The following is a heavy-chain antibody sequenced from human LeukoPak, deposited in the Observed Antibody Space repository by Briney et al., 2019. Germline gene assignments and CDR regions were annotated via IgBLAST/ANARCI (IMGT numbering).Heavy chain of an antibody. V-gene: IGHV3-23*05. J-gene: IGHJ4*02. Sequence: GGSLRLSCVVSGFTFSSHAMCWVRQAPGRGLEWVSSIDIRGDSTSYGDSVKGRFTISRDNSKNTLLLQMDSLRAEDSAIYYCANEIRPNDYWGQGTLVTVSS. CDR3: ANEIRPNDY. CDR2: IDIRGDST. CDR1: GFTFSSHA. D-gene: IGHD4/OR15-4a*01.